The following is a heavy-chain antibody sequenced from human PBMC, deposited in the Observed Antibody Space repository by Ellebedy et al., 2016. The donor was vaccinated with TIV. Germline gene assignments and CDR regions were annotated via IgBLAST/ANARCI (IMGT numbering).Heavy chain of an antibody. CDR1: GGSISSYY. Sequence: SETLSLTCTVSGGSISSYYWSWIRQPPGKGLEWIGYIYYSGSTNYNPSLKSRVTISVDTSKNQFSLKLSSVTAADTAVYYCARRPDCSGGSCSDYWGQGTLVTVSS. CDR3: ARRPDCSGGSCSDY. D-gene: IGHD2-15*01. CDR2: IYYSGST. V-gene: IGHV4-59*12. J-gene: IGHJ4*02.